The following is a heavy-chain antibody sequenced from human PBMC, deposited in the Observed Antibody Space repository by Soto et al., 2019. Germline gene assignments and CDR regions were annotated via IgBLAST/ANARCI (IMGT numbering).Heavy chain of an antibody. D-gene: IGHD6-19*01. CDR2: VKQDGGEK. V-gene: IGHV3-7*01. Sequence: AQLVESGGGLVQPGGSLRLSCSASGFNFNQYWMSWVRQAPGKGLEWVANVKQDGGEKNYVDSVRGRFTISRDNTKNSLNLQMDSLRVEDTALYYCASGGGWSFDHWGQGTLVTVSS. CDR3: ASGGGWSFDH. CDR1: GFNFNQYW. J-gene: IGHJ4*02.